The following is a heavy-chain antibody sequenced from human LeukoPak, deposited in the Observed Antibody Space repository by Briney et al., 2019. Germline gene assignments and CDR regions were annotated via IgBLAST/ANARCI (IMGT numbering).Heavy chain of an antibody. CDR2: INPSGGST. CDR1: GYTFTNYY. J-gene: IGHJ4*02. D-gene: IGHD1-26*01. CDR3: ARVVEWELPYFDY. Sequence: AASVKVSCKASGYTFTNYYIHWVRQAPGQGLEWMGIINPSGGSTSYAQKFQGRVTMTRDTSTSTVYMELSSLRSEDTAVYYCARVVEWELPYFDYWGQGTLVTVSS. V-gene: IGHV1-46*01.